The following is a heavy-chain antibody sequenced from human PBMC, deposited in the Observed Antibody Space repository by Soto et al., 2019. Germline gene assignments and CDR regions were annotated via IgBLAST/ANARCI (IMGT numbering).Heavy chain of an antibody. CDR1: GGSFSGYY. D-gene: IGHD1-26*01. J-gene: IGHJ6*02. V-gene: IGHV4-34*01. CDR3: ARGIRVGATFYGMDV. Sequence: SETLSLTCAVYGGSFSGYYWSWIRQPPGKGLEWIGEISHSGSTNYNPSLKSRLTISVDTSKNQFSLKLSSATAADTAVYYCARGIRVGATFYGMDVRGQGTTVTVS. CDR2: ISHSGST.